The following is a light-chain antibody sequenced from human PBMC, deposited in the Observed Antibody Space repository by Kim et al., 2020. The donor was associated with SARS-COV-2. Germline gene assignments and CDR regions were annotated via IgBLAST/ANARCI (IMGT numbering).Light chain of an antibody. CDR2: DAS. CDR3: LQHKSYPRT. V-gene: IGKV1-17*03. J-gene: IGKJ1*01. Sequence: ASVGDRVTITCRASQAISNHLAWYQQKPGKVPKRLIYDASSLESGVPSRFSGSGSGTEFTLTISSLQPEDFATYYCLQHKSYPRTFGQGTKVDIK. CDR1: QAISNH.